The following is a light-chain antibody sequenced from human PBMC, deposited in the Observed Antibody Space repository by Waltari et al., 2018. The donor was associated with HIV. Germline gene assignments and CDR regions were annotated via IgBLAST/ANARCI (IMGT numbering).Light chain of an antibody. V-gene: IGKV4-1*01. Sequence: DFVMTQSPDSLAVSLGERATISCRSSQTVLWSKNRNYLAWYQHKPGQPPKVLVYWASIRESGVPDRFSGSGSGTDFTLTISDVQAEDVAVYYCQQYYTRPYTFGQGTKLEIK. J-gene: IGKJ2*01. CDR2: WAS. CDR1: QTVLWSKNRNY. CDR3: QQYYTRPYT.